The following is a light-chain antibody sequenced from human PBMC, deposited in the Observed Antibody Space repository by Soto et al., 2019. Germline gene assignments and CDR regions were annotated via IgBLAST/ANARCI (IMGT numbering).Light chain of an antibody. J-gene: IGKJ2*01. CDR3: QQYDNWSDT. V-gene: IGKV3-15*01. CDR1: QSVSNN. Sequence: EIVMTHSPATLSVSPGERATLSCRASQSVSNNLAWYQQKPGQAPRLLIYGASTRATAIPARLSGSGSETDFPLTISTPQSEDFAVYFCQQYDNWSDTVRQGTKVDIX. CDR2: GAS.